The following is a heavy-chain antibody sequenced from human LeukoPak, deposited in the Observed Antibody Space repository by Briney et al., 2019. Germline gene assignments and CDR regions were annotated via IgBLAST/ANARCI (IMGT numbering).Heavy chain of an antibody. D-gene: IGHD4-23*01. CDR1: GGSIGFSNYY. CDR2: IYYSGST. J-gene: IGHJ3*02. CDR3: ARHSSSALYGGNSRPEVDAFDI. Sequence: PSETLSLTCTVSGGSIGFSNYYWGWIRQPPGKGLEWIGSIYYSGSTYYNPSLKSRVTISVDTSKNQFSLKLSSVTAADTAVYYCARHSSSALYGGNSRPEVDAFDIWGQGTMVTVSS. V-gene: IGHV4-39*01.